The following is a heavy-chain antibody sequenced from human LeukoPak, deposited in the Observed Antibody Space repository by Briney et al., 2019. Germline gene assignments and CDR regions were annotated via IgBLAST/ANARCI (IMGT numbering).Heavy chain of an antibody. CDR2: ISAYSGAT. D-gene: IGHD1-26*01. V-gene: IGHV1-18*01. CDR3: ATDITGATIFDY. J-gene: IGHJ4*02. CDR1: GYTFTNYG. Sequence: ASVKVSCKASGYTFTNYGINWVRQAPGQGLEWMGWISAYSGATNYAQNLQGRVTMTTHTSTSTAYMELRSLRSEDTAVYYCATDITGATIFDYWGQGTLVTVSS.